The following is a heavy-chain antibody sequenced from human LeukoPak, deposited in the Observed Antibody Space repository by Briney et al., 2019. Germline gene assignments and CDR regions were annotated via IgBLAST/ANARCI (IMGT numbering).Heavy chain of an antibody. V-gene: IGHV1-18*01. D-gene: IGHD3-10*01. CDR3: ARRDYGSGTYPYYYGLDV. J-gene: IGHJ6*02. Sequence: ASVKVSCKASGYTFTSYGISWVRQAPGQGLEWMGWISADSGNTKYAQKVHDRVTMTTDTSTTTAYMELRSLRSDDTAVYYCARRDYGSGTYPYYYGLDVWGQGTTVTVSS. CDR1: GYTFTSYG. CDR2: ISADSGNT.